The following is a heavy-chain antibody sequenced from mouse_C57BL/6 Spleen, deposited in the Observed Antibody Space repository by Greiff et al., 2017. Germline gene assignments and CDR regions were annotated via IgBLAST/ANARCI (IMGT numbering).Heavy chain of an antibody. J-gene: IGHJ4*01. D-gene: IGHD1-1*01. Sequence: DVMLVESGGGLVQPGGSLSLSCAASGFTFTDYYMSWVRQPPGKALEWLGFIRNKANGYTTEYSASVKGRFTISRDNSQSILYIQMNALRAEDSATYYCARYYYGSRDYAMDYWGQGTSVTVSS. CDR3: ARYYYGSRDYAMDY. CDR1: GFTFTDYY. CDR2: IRNKANGYTT. V-gene: IGHV7-3*01.